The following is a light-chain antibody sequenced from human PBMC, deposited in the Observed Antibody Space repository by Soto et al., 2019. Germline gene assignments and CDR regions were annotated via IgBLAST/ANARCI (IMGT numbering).Light chain of an antibody. CDR2: QNS. V-gene: IGLV3-1*01. CDR3: QAWDSSVV. Sequence: SYELTQPPSVSVSPGQTASITCSGDKLGAKYACWYQQKPGQSPVLVIYQNSQRPSGIPERFSGSNSGNTATLTISGTQAMDEADYYRQAWDSSVVFGGGTQLTVL. CDR1: KLGAKY. J-gene: IGLJ2*01.